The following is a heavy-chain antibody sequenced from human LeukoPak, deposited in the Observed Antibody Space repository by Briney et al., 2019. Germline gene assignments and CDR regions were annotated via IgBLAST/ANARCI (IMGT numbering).Heavy chain of an antibody. J-gene: IGHJ4*02. D-gene: IGHD3-3*01. CDR2: MNPNSGNT. CDR1: GYTFTSYV. Sequence: GASVKVSCKASGYTFTSYVINWVRQATGQGLEWMGWMNPNSGNTGYAQKFQGRVTMTRNTSISTAYMELSSLRSEDTAVYYCARGSRGFTIFGVVTTQYYFDYWGQGTLVTVSS. CDR3: ARGSRGFTIFGVVTTQYYFDY. V-gene: IGHV1-8*01.